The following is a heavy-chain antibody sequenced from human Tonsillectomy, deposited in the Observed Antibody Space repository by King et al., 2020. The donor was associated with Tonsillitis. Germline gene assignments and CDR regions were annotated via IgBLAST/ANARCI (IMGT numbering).Heavy chain of an antibody. CDR2: TTNDAGNT. CDR1: GYVFSTYT. Sequence: VQLVESGGGVVQPGTSLRLSCIASGYVFSTYTMHWVRQAPGKGLEWGAVTTNDAGNTYYADSVKGRFTISRDNHKNTLYLQMNSLRADDTAVYYCSGETTGPWRDYCDDWGQGIPVTVSS. V-gene: IGHV3-30*03. J-gene: IGHJ4*02. CDR3: SGETTGPWRDYCDD. D-gene: IGHD1-1*01.